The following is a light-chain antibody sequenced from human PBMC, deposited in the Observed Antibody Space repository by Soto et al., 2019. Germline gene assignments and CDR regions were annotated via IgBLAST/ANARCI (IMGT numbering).Light chain of an antibody. V-gene: IGKV3-11*01. Sequence: EIVLTQSPATLSLSPGERATLSCRASQSISRYLGWYQQKPGQSPRLLIYDASNRAAGIPARFSGSGSGTAYTITISSLEPADFAVYYCQQRSNWPPLTFGGGTKVEIK. CDR1: QSISRY. J-gene: IGKJ4*01. CDR3: QQRSNWPPLT. CDR2: DAS.